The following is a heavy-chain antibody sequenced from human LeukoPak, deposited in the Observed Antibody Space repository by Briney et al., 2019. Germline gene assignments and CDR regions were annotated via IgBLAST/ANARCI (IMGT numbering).Heavy chain of an antibody. V-gene: IGHV3-73*01. Sequence: HPGGSLRLSCAASGFTFSGSAMHWVRQASGKGLEWVGRIRSKANSYATAYAASVKGRFTISRDDSKNTAYLQMNSLKTEDTAVYYCTRTYYYDSSGYEDYWGQGTLVTVSS. D-gene: IGHD3-22*01. CDR2: IRSKANSYAT. CDR1: GFTFSGSA. CDR3: TRTYYYDSSGYEDY. J-gene: IGHJ4*02.